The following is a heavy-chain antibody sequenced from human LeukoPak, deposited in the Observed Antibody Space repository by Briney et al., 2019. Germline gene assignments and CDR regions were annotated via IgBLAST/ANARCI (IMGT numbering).Heavy chain of an antibody. D-gene: IGHD2-21*02. CDR3: AREIAYCGGDCYSDY. CDR2: IYPGDSDT. Sequence: GESLKISCKGSGYSFTSYWIGWVRQMPGKGLEWMGIIYPGDSDTRYSPSFQGQVTISADKSISTAYLQWSSLKASDTAMYYCAREIAYCGGDCYSDYWGQETLVTVSS. J-gene: IGHJ4*02. V-gene: IGHV5-51*01. CDR1: GYSFTSYW.